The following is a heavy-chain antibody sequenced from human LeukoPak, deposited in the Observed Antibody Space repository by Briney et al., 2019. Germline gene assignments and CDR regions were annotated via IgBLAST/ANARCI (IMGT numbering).Heavy chain of an antibody. CDR3: ARVGITMVRGVSPGYYFDY. CDR1: GGTFSSYA. D-gene: IGHD3-10*01. J-gene: IGHJ4*02. V-gene: IGHV1-69*13. CDR2: IIPIFGTA. Sequence: ASVKVSCKASGGTFSSYAISWVRQAPGQGLEWMGGIIPIFGTANYARKFQGRVTITADESTSTAYMELSSLRSEDTAVYYCARVGITMVRGVSPGYYFDYWGQGTLVTVSS.